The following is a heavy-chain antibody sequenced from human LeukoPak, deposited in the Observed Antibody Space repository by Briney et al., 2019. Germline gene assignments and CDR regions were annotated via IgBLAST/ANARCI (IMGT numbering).Heavy chain of an antibody. CDR3: ARRKGYCSSTSCYAYWYFDL. V-gene: IGHV4-39*07. CDR1: GGSISSSSYY. J-gene: IGHJ2*01. Sequence: SETLSVTCTVSGGSISSSSYYWGWIRQPPGKGLEWIGSIYYSGSTYYNPSLKSRVTISVDTSKNQFSLKLSSVTAADTAVYYCARRKGYCSSTSCYAYWYFDLWGRGTLVTVSS. CDR2: IYYSGST. D-gene: IGHD2-2*01.